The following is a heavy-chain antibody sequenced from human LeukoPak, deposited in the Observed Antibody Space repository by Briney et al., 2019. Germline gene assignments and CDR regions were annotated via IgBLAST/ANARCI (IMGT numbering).Heavy chain of an antibody. J-gene: IGHJ4*02. CDR2: IYSGGST. CDR3: ARGDSSGYYSSFDY. D-gene: IGHD3-22*01. Sequence: PGGSLRLSCAASGFTVSNNYMSWVRQAPGKGLEWVSVIYSGGSTYYADSVKGRFTISRDNSKNTLYLQMNSLRAEDTAVYYCARGDSSGYYSSFDYWGQGTLVTVSS. CDR1: GFTVSNNY. V-gene: IGHV3-53*01.